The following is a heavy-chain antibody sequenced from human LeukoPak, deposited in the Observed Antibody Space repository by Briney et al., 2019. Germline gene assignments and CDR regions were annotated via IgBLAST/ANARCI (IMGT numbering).Heavy chain of an antibody. CDR1: GYTFTNYL. CDR2: IAPSVDTT. CDR3: VREESGGYFDY. Sequence: ASVKISCKSSGYTFTNYLLHWVRQAPGQGLEWVGRIAPSVDTTNYAQKFRDRVTMTRDTSTSTVYVELSSLRSEDTAVYYCVREESGGYFDYWGQGTLVTVSS. J-gene: IGHJ4*02. V-gene: IGHV1-46*01. D-gene: IGHD2-8*02.